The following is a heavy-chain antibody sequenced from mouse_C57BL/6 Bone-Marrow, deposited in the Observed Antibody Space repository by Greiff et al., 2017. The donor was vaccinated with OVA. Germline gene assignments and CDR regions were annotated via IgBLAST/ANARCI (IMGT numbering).Heavy chain of an antibody. CDR1: GYTFTSYW. V-gene: IGHV1-5*01. CDR3: TRIYDGYYNYAMDY. J-gene: IGHJ4*01. D-gene: IGHD2-3*01. Sequence: VQLQQSGTVLARPGASVKMSCKTSGYTFTSYWMHWVKQRPGQGLEWIGAIYPGNSDTSYNQKFKGKAKLTAVTSARTAYMELSSLTNEDSAVYYCTRIYDGYYNYAMDYWGQGTSVTVSS. CDR2: IYPGNSDT.